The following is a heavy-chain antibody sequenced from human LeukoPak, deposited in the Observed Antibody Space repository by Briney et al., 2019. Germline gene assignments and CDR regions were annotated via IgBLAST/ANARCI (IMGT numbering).Heavy chain of an antibody. V-gene: IGHV3-33*01. CDR3: ARVHSSGWYEWGLDY. CDR1: GFTFSSYG. J-gene: IGHJ4*02. D-gene: IGHD6-19*01. Sequence: GRSLRLSCAASGFTFSSYGMHWVRQAPGKGLEWVAVIWYDGSNKYYADSVKGRFTISRDNSKNTLYLQMNSLRAEDTAVYYCARVHSSGWYEWGLDYWGQGTLVTVSS. CDR2: IWYDGSNK.